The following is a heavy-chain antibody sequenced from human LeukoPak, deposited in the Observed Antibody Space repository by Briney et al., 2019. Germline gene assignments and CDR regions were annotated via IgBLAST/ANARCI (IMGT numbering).Heavy chain of an antibody. D-gene: IGHD3-9*01. CDR1: GFTFSSYA. Sequence: PGGSLRLSCAASGFTFSSYAMSWVRQAPGKGLEWVSAISGSGGSTYYADSVKGRFTISRDNSKNTLYLQMNSLRAEDTAVYYCAKDQDAYYDILTGLDYWGQGTLVTVSS. CDR2: ISGSGGST. CDR3: AKDQDAYYDILTGLDY. J-gene: IGHJ4*02. V-gene: IGHV3-23*01.